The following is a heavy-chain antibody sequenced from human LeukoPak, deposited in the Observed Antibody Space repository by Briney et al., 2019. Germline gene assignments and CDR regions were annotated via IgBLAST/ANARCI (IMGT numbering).Heavy chain of an antibody. D-gene: IGHD3-10*01. CDR2: INPTGTTT. J-gene: IGHJ4*02. CDR3: ARDQYYYGSGSYFDY. Sequence: ASVKVSCKASGYTFINNWMHWVRQAPGQGLEWVGLINPTGTTTLYAQKFQGRVTLTRDMSTSTDYMELSSLRSEDTAVYYCARDQYYYGSGSYFDYWGQGTLVTVSS. V-gene: IGHV1-46*01. CDR1: GYTFINNW.